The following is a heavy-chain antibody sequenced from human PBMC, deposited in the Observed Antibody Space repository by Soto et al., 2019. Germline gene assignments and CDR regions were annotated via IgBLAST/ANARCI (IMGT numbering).Heavy chain of an antibody. V-gene: IGHV1-18*01. CDR1: GYTFTNYG. D-gene: IGHD2-2*01. CDR3: ARSSTPLPSPYSSIWHDY. Sequence: QVQLVQSGVEVKKPGASVKVSCRTSGYTFTNYGISWVRQAPGQGLEWMGWISAKNGNTDYAQKLQGRLTVTTDTSTSTAYMELRSLRSDDTAVYYCARSSTPLPSPYSSIWHDYWGQGTLVTVSS. J-gene: IGHJ4*02. CDR2: ISAKNGNT.